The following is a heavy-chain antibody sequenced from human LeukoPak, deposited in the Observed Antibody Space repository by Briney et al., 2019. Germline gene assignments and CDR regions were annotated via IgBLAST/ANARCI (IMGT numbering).Heavy chain of an antibody. Sequence: PGGSLRLSCAASGFTFSSYSMNWVRQAPGKGLEWVSSISSSSSYIYYADSVKGRFTISRDNAKNSLYLQMNSLRAEDTAVYYCAKQGVVVPAANGRGGQGTLVTVSS. CDR1: GFTFSSYS. J-gene: IGHJ4*02. D-gene: IGHD2-2*01. CDR2: ISSSSSYI. CDR3: AKQGVVVPAANGR. V-gene: IGHV3-21*01.